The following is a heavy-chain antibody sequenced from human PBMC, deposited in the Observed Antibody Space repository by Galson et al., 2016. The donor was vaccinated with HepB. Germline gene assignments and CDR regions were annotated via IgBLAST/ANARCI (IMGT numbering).Heavy chain of an antibody. Sequence: SLRLSCAASGFTFSNAWMSWVRQAPGKGLEWVGHIRSKTDGGTTDYAAPLKGSFTLSRDDSKNSLYLQMNSLKTEDTDVYYCTTDSHLDLSFDYWGQGTLVTVSS. V-gene: IGHV3-15*01. D-gene: IGHD3-16*02. CDR1: GFTFSNAW. CDR3: TTDSHLDLSFDY. J-gene: IGHJ4*02. CDR2: IRSKTDGGTT.